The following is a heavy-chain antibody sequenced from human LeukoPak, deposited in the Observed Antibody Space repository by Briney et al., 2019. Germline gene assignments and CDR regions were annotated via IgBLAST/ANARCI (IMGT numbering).Heavy chain of an antibody. V-gene: IGHV1-69-2*01. D-gene: IGHD3-3*01. CDR1: GYTFTDYY. CDR2: VDPEDGET. J-gene: IGHJ4*02. CDR3: ARGRGYDFWSGYYPGGYYFDY. Sequence: ASVKVSCKVSGYTFTDYYMHWVQQAPGKGLEWMGLVDPEDGETIYAEKFQGRVTITRNTSISTAYMELSSLRSEDTAVYYCARGRGYDFWSGYYPGGYYFDYWGQGTLVTVSS.